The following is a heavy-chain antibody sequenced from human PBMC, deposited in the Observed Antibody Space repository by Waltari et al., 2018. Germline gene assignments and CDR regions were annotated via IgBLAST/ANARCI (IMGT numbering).Heavy chain of an antibody. CDR1: GGSLSSYY. J-gene: IGHJ6*03. Sequence: VQLQESGPGLVKPSETLSLTCTVSGGSLSSYYLAWIRQPPGTGLEWIGYIYYSGSTNYNPSLKSRVTISVDTSKNQFSLKLSSVTAADTAVYYCAREVEEYYMDVWGKGTTVTVSS. V-gene: IGHV4-59*01. CDR3: AREVEEYYMDV. CDR2: IYYSGST. D-gene: IGHD2-15*01.